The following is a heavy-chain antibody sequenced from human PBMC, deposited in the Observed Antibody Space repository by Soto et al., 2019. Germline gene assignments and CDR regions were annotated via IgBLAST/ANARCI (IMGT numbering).Heavy chain of an antibody. CDR2: ISYDGSNK. CDR1: GFAFSSYG. D-gene: IGHD3-10*01. Sequence: SLRLSCAASGFAFSSYGVHWVRQAPGKGLEWVAVISYDGSNKYYADSVKGRFTISRDNSKNTLYLQMNSLRAEDTAVYYCAKGRGSSAFDYWGQGTLVTVSS. CDR3: AKGRGSSAFDY. J-gene: IGHJ4*02. V-gene: IGHV3-30*18.